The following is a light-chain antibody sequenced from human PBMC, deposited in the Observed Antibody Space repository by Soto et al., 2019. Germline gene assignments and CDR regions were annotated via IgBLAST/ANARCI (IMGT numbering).Light chain of an antibody. CDR2: DAS. Sequence: EIVMTQSPATLSVSPGERATLSCRASQSVSSNLAWYQQKPGQAPRLLIYDASTRATGIPARFSGSGSGTEFTLTISSLQSEDFAVYYCQQRSNWWTFGQGTKVEIK. CDR3: QQRSNWWT. CDR1: QSVSSN. V-gene: IGKV3-15*01. J-gene: IGKJ1*01.